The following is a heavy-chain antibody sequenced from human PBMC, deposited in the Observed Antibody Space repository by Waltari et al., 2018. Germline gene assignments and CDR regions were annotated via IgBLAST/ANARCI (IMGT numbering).Heavy chain of an antibody. V-gene: IGHV3-74*01. CDR1: GVTFRSYW. CDR2: MNSDGSST. D-gene: IGHD6-19*01. Sequence: EVQLVESGGGLVQPGGSRRLSCAASGVTFRSYWMDWVRQGPGNGLVWVSRMNSDGSSTNYAYSVKGRFTISRDKANNTLFLQINSLRAEDTAVYYCAREGSGWDYWGQGTLLTVSS. CDR3: AREGSGWDY. J-gene: IGHJ4*02.